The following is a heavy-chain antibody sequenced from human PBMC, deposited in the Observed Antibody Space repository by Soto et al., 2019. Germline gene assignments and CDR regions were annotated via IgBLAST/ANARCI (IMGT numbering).Heavy chain of an antibody. Sequence: SETLSLTCAVYGGSFSGYYWSWIRQPPGKGLEWIGEINHSGSTNYNPSLKSRVTISVDTSKNQFSLKLSSVTAADTAVYYCARYRDGYNYAPVGNGMDVWGQGTTVTSP. D-gene: IGHD5-12*01. CDR1: GGSFSGYY. CDR3: ARYRDGYNYAPVGNGMDV. CDR2: INHSGST. V-gene: IGHV4-34*01. J-gene: IGHJ6*02.